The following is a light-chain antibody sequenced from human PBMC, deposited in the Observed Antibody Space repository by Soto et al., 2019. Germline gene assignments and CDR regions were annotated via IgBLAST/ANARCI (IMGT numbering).Light chain of an antibody. CDR2: DVT. CDR1: SSDVGGYNY. Sequence: QAVVTQPASVSGSPGQSITISCTGTSSDVGGYNYVSWYQQHPGKAPKLMIYDVTNRPSGVSSRFSGSKSGNTASLTISGLQAEDEADYYCSSYTTSSTWVFGGGTKLTVL. V-gene: IGLV2-14*01. J-gene: IGLJ3*02. CDR3: SSYTTSSTWV.